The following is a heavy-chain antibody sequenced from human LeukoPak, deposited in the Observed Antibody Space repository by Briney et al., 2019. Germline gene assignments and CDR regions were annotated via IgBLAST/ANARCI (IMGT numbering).Heavy chain of an antibody. V-gene: IGHV3-48*01. CDR2: ISGGSGTI. D-gene: IGHD3-22*01. Sequence: GGSLRLSCAASGFTFTNYNMNWVRQAPGKGLEWISYISGGSGTIYYADSVRGRFTVSRDNAKDSLWLQMNNLRVEDTAVYYCARAAEVNFDYWGQGTLVTVPS. J-gene: IGHJ4*02. CDR1: GFTFTNYN. CDR3: ARAAEVNFDY.